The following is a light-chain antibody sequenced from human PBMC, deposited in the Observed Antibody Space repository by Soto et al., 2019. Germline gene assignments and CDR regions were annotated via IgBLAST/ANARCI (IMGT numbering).Light chain of an antibody. V-gene: IGKV1-39*01. CDR2: AAS. CDR1: QSISSS. J-gene: IGKJ1*01. Sequence: DIEMTQSPSSLSASVGETITITCRASQSISSSLNWFQHSPGQPPKLLLFAASNLHAGVPPRFSGSGYGTSFSLTIRSLQPEDSATYYCQQSFNLPRTFGPGTKVDIK. CDR3: QQSFNLPRT.